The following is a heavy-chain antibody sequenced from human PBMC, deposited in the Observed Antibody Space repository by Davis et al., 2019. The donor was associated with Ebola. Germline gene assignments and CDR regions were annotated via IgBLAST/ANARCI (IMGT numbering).Heavy chain of an antibody. Sequence: GESLKISCAASGFTFSSYWMSWVRQAPGKGLEWVANIKQDGSEKYYVDSVKGRFTISRDNAKNSLYLQMNSLRAEDTAVYYCAKEGVGATGREVDVWGQGTTVTVSS. V-gene: IGHV3-7*03. D-gene: IGHD1-26*01. CDR3: AKEGVGATGREVDV. CDR1: GFTFSSYW. CDR2: IKQDGSEK. J-gene: IGHJ6*02.